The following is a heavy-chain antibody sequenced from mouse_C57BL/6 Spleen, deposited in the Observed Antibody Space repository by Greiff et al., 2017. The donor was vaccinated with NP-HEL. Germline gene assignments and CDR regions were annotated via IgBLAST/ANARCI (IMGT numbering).Heavy chain of an antibody. Sequence: QVQLQQPGAELVRPGTSVKLSCKASGYTFTSYWMHWVKQRPGQGLEWIGVIDPSDSYTTYNQKFKGKATLTVDTSSSTAYMQLSSLTSEDSAVYYCARSSGYYGFAYWGQGTLVTVSA. J-gene: IGHJ3*01. CDR2: IDPSDSYT. D-gene: IGHD2-3*01. CDR1: GYTFTSYW. CDR3: ARSSGYYGFAY. V-gene: IGHV1-59*01.